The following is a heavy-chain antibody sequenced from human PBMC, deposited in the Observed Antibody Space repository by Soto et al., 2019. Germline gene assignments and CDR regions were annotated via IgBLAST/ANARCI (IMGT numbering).Heavy chain of an antibody. Sequence: SETLSLTCTVSGGSISSGDYYWSWIRQPPGKGLEWIGYIYYSGSTYYNPSLKSRVTISVDTSKNQFSLKLSSVTAADTAVYYCARGSYYYDSSGYYHYCGQGTLVTVSA. CDR3: ARGSYYYDSSGYYHY. J-gene: IGHJ4*01. CDR1: GGSISSGDYY. D-gene: IGHD3-22*01. CDR2: IYYSGST. V-gene: IGHV4-30-4*01.